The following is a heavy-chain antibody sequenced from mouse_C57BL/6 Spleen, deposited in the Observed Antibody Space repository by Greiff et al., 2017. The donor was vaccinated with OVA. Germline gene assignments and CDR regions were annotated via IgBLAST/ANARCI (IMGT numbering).Heavy chain of an antibody. J-gene: IGHJ2*01. CDR2: ISSGSSTI. Sequence: DVMLVESGGGLVKPGGSLKLSCAASGFTFSDYGMHWVRQAPEKGLEWVAYISSGSSTIYYADTVKGRFTISRDNAKNTLFLQMTSLRSEDTAMYYCARGYGSRDFDYWGQGTTLTVSS. D-gene: IGHD1-1*01. V-gene: IGHV5-17*01. CDR1: GFTFSDYG. CDR3: ARGYGSRDFDY.